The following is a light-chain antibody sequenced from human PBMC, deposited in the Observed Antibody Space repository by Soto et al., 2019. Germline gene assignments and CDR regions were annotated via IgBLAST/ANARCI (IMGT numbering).Light chain of an antibody. Sequence: DIQMTQSPSSLSASVGDRVTITCRPSQSISNYLDWYQQQPGKAPKLLIYAASNLQSGVPSRFSGSGSGTDFTLTISSLQPEDFAAYYCQQSYSTPFTFGPRTKVDIK. CDR2: AAS. CDR3: QQSYSTPFT. J-gene: IGKJ3*01. CDR1: QSISNY. V-gene: IGKV1-39*01.